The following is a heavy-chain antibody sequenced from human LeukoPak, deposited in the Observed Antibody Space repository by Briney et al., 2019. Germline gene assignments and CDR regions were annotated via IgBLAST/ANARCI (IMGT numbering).Heavy chain of an antibody. D-gene: IGHD2-2*02. CDR2: IYADGTT. V-gene: IGHV3-66*01. Sequence: QAGGSLRLSCAASGLTVSSNYMSWVRQAPGKGLEWVSVIYADGTTYYADSVKGRFTISRDDSKNTLYLQMDSLRAEDTAVYFCARDPGYCSSPSCYTCHWGQGTLVTVSS. CDR1: GLTVSSNY. CDR3: ARDPGYCSSPSCYTCH. J-gene: IGHJ4*02.